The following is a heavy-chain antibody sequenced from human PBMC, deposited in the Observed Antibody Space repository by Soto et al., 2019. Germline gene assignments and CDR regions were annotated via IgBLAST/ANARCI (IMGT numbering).Heavy chain of an antibody. J-gene: IGHJ4*02. CDR1: GYPFTSYG. CDR3: ASYPGRSPGY. V-gene: IGHV1-18*01. CDR2: ISAYNGNT. D-gene: IGHD3-16*02. Sequence: ASVKVSFQASGYPFTSYGVSWVRQAPGQGLEWMGWISAYNGNTNYAQKLQGRVTMTTDTSTRTAYMELRSLRADDTAVYYCASYPGRSPGYWGQGTMVTVSS.